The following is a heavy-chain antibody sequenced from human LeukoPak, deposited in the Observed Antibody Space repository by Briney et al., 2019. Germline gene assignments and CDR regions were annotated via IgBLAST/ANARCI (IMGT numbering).Heavy chain of an antibody. J-gene: IGHJ4*02. CDR3: ANAGGDGYNPVWYFDY. V-gene: IGHV3-23*01. D-gene: IGHD5-24*01. CDR1: GFTFSSYA. CDR2: ISGSGGST. Sequence: PGGSLRLSCAASGFTFSSYAMSWVRQAPGKGLEWVSAISGSGGSTYYADSVTGRFTISRDNSQNTLYLQMNSLRAEDTAVYYCANAGGDGYNPVWYFDYWGQGTLVTVSS.